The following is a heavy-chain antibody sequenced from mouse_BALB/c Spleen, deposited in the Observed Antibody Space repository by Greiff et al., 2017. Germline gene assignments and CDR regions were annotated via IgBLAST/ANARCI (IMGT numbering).Heavy chain of an antibody. CDR1: GFTFSSFG. J-gene: IGHJ4*01. D-gene: IGHD1-2*01. Sequence: DVMLVESGGGLVQPGGSRKLSCAASGFTFSSFGMHWVRQAPEKGLEWVAYISSGSSTIYYADTVKGRFTISRDNPKNTLFLQMTSLRSEDTAMYYCATPITTAFFYAMDYWGQGTSVTVSS. V-gene: IGHV5-17*02. CDR2: ISSGSSTI. CDR3: ATPITTAFFYAMDY.